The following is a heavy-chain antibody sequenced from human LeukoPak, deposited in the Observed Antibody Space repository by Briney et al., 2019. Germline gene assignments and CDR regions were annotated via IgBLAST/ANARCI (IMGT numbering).Heavy chain of an antibody. CDR2: ISYRGST. D-gene: IGHD3-10*01. CDR3: ARDRWFGESRYFDY. Sequence: KASETLSLTCIVSGGSINNFYWSWIRQPPGKGLEWIGYISYRGSTNYNPSLKSRVTISLDKSKNQFSLKLSSVTAADTAVYYCARDRWFGESRYFDYWGQGTLVTVSS. CDR1: GGSINNFY. J-gene: IGHJ4*02. V-gene: IGHV4-59*01.